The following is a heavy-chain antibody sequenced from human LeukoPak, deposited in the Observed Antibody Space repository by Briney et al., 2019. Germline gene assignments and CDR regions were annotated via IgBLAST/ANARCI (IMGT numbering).Heavy chain of an antibody. CDR2: INHSGST. Sequence: PSETLSLTCAVYGGSFSGYYWSWIRQPPGKGLEWIGEINHSGSTNYNPSLKSRVTISVDTSKNQFSLKLSSVTAADTAVYYCARAATYYDILTGYYPRGYFDYWGQGTLVTVSS. CDR1: GGSFSGYY. V-gene: IGHV4-34*01. D-gene: IGHD3-9*01. CDR3: ARAATYYDILTGYYPRGYFDY. J-gene: IGHJ4*02.